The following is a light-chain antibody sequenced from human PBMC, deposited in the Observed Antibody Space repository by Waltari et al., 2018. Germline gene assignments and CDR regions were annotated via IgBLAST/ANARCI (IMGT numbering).Light chain of an antibody. J-gene: IGLJ2*01. CDR1: SDGIGNYRY. CDR2: EVT. CDR3: AAYASANTLL. Sequence: QSALTQPASVSGSPGQSITISCTGTSDGIGNYRYVSWYQQHSGRVPKLILYEVTNRPSGVSDRFSGSKSGNTASLTISGLQTEDEADYYCAAYASANTLLFGGGTQLTVL. V-gene: IGLV2-14*01.